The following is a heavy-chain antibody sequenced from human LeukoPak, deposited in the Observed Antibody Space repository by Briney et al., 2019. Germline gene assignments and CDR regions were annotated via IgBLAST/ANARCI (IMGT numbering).Heavy chain of an antibody. CDR3: ARAVGRTVTTSGY. Sequence: SVKVSCKASGGTFSSYAISWVRQAPGQGLEWMGGIIPIFGTANYAQKFQGRVTITADESTSTAYMELSSLRSEDTAVYYCARAVGRTVTTSGYWGQGTLVTVSS. CDR1: GGTFSSYA. J-gene: IGHJ4*02. D-gene: IGHD4-17*01. CDR2: IIPIFGTA. V-gene: IGHV1-69*01.